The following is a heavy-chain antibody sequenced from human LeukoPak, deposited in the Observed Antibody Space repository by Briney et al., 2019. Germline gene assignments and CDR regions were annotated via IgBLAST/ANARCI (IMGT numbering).Heavy chain of an antibody. V-gene: IGHV3-11*01. Sequence: GGSLRLSCAASGFTFSDYYMSWIRQAPGKGLEWVSYISSSGSTIYYADSVKGRFTISRDNAKNSLYLQMNSLRAEDTALYYCAKDYGYSSSWYDYWGQGTLVTVSS. J-gene: IGHJ4*02. CDR1: GFTFSDYY. CDR2: ISSSGSTI. CDR3: AKDYGYSSSWYDY. D-gene: IGHD6-13*01.